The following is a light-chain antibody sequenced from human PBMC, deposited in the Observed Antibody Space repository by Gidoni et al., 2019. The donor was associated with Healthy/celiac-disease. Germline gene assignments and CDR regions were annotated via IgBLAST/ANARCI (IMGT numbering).Light chain of an antibody. Sequence: IHITQSPSSLSASAGDRVTLTFQASQDISNYLNWYQQKPGTAPKLLIYDASNLETGVPSRFSGSGSGTDFTFTISSLQPEDIAIYYCQQYDNLPLTFGGXTKVEIK. CDR2: DAS. J-gene: IGKJ4*01. V-gene: IGKV1-33*01. CDR3: QQYDNLPLT. CDR1: QDISNY.